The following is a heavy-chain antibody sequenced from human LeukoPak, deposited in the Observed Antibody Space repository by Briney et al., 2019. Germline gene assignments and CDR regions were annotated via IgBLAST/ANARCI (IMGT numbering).Heavy chain of an antibody. V-gene: IGHV3-53*04. D-gene: IGHD3-22*01. CDR1: GFTFSTYW. Sequence: PGRSLRLSCAASGFTFSTYWMHCIRQAPGKGLNCDSLIYGEGSTYYASSVNGRFTISRHNSQNTLFLKMNSLRTEDTAVYYCARAYDSSGYWPEYFHHWGQGTLVTVSS. J-gene: IGHJ1*01. CDR3: ARAYDSSGYWPEYFHH. CDR2: IYGEGST.